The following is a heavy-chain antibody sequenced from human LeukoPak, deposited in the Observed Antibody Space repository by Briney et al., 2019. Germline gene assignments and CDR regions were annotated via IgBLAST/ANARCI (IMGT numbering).Heavy chain of an antibody. J-gene: IGHJ4*02. V-gene: IGHV3-30*03. D-gene: IGHD4-17*01. CDR1: GFTFSSYG. CDR3: ASDYGAGGDY. CDR2: ISYDGSNK. Sequence: QPGRSLRLSCAASGFTFSSYGMHWVRQAPGKGLEWVAVISYDGSNKYYADSVKGRFTISRDNSKNTLYLQMNSLRAEDTAVYYCASDYGAGGDYWGQGTLVTVSS.